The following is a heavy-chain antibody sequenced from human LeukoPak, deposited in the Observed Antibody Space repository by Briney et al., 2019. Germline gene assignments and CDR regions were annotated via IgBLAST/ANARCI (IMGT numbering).Heavy chain of an antibody. D-gene: IGHD3-10*01. CDR2: IKQDGSEK. Sequence: PGGSLRLSCAASGFTFSSYWMSWVRQAPGKGLEWVANIKQDGSEKYYVDSVKGRFTISRDNAKNSLYLQMNSLRAEDTAVYYCARARYPKYYYGSGSTNWFDPWGQGTLVTVSS. V-gene: IGHV3-7*01. CDR3: ARARYPKYYYGSGSTNWFDP. J-gene: IGHJ5*02. CDR1: GFTFSSYW.